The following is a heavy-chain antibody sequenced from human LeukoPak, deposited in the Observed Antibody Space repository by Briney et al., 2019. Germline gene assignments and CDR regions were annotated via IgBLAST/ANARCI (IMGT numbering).Heavy chain of an antibody. V-gene: IGHV3-21*04. CDR2: ISSSSSYI. Sequence: PGGSLRLSCAVSGFTFSSYSMNWVRQAPGKGLEWVSSISSSSSYIYYADSVKGRFTISRDNSKNTLYLQMSSLRAEDTAVYFCVRGYSFGPYGMDVWGQGTTVTVSS. CDR1: GFTFSSYS. J-gene: IGHJ6*02. D-gene: IGHD2-15*01. CDR3: VRGYSFGPYGMDV.